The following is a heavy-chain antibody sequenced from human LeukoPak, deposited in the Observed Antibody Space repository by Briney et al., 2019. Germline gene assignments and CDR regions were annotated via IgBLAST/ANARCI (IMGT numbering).Heavy chain of an antibody. Sequence: ASVKVSCKASGGTFISYAISWVRQAPGQGLEWMGGIIPIFGTANYAQKFQGRVTITADESTSTAYMELSSLRSEDTAVYYCARNYYDSSGYYSDGMDVWGQGTTVTVSS. J-gene: IGHJ6*02. V-gene: IGHV1-69*13. CDR3: ARNYYDSSGYYSDGMDV. CDR1: GGTFISYA. CDR2: IIPIFGTA. D-gene: IGHD3-22*01.